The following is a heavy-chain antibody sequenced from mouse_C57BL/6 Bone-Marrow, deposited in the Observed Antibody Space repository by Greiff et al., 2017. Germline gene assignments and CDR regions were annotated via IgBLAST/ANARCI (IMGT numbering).Heavy chain of an antibody. CDR2: IDPANGNT. V-gene: IGHV14-3*01. D-gene: IGHD2-5*01. Sequence: EVQGVESVAELVRPGASVKLSCTASGFNIKNTYMHWVKQRPEQGLEWIGRIDPANGNTKYAPEFPGKATITADPSSNTAYLQLSSLTSEDTAIYYCAAYYSTPAWFAYWGQGTLVTVSA. CDR1: GFNIKNTY. J-gene: IGHJ3*01. CDR3: AAYYSTPAWFAY.